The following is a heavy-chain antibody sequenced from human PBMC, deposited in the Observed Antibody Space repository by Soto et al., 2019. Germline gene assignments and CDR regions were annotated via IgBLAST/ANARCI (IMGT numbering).Heavy chain of an antibody. CDR1: GGSISSYY. V-gene: IGHV4-59*01. CDR2: IYYSGST. J-gene: IGHJ6*03. D-gene: IGHD3-3*01. Sequence: SETLSLTCTVSGGSISSYYWSWIRKPPGKGLEWIGYIYYSGSTNYNPSLKSRVTISVDTSKNQFSLKLSSVTAADTAVYYRARGRFLEWSINYYYYYMDVWGKGTTVTVSS. CDR3: ARGRFLEWSINYYYYYMDV.